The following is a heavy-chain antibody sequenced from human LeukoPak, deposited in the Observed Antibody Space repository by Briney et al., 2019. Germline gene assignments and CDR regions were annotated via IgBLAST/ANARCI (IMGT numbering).Heavy chain of an antibody. Sequence: GGSLRLSCEASGFTFSSYAMTWVRQAPGKGLEWVSAITNSGGGTYYADPVKGRFTISRDNSKNTLYLQMNSLKAEDTAVYYCVKFVGAKGYWGQGTLVTVSS. CDR3: VKFVGAKGY. D-gene: IGHD1-26*01. CDR2: ITNSGGGT. CDR1: GFTFSSYA. V-gene: IGHV3-23*01. J-gene: IGHJ4*02.